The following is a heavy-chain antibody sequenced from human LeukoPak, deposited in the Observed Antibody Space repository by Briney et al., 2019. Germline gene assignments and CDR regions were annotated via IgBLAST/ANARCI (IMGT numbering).Heavy chain of an antibody. CDR1: GYTFTSYA. CDR3: ARKRSGYYNDY. Sequence: VASVKVSCKASGYTFTSYAISWVRQAPGQGLEWMGGIIPIFGTANYAQKFQGRVTITADESTSTAYMELSSLRSEDTAVYYCARKRSGYYNDYWGQGTLVTVSS. D-gene: IGHD3-22*01. CDR2: IIPIFGTA. J-gene: IGHJ4*02. V-gene: IGHV1-69*13.